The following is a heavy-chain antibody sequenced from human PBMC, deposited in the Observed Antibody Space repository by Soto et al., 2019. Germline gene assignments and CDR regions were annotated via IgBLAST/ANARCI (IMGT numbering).Heavy chain of an antibody. J-gene: IGHJ4*02. CDR1: GGSISSYY. Sequence: SETLSLTCTVSGGSISSYYLSWIRQPPGKGLEWIGYIYYSGSTTYNPSLKSRVTISVDTSKNQFSVKLSSVTAADTAVYYCARDSIAVAGTFDYWGQGTLVTVSS. CDR2: IYYSGST. V-gene: IGHV4-59*01. CDR3: ARDSIAVAGTFDY. D-gene: IGHD6-19*01.